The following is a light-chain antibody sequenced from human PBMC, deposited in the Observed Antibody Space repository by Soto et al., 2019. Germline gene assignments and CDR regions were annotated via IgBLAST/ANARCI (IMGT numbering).Light chain of an antibody. Sequence: EIVLTQSPGTLSLSPGERATLSCKSSQSVISTYLAWYQQKPGQAPRLIIYAASNRATGTPDRFSGSGSGTDFTLTISRLEPEDCAVYYCQHYGSSPPTWTFGQGTKVDVK. V-gene: IGKV3-20*01. J-gene: IGKJ1*01. CDR2: AAS. CDR1: QSVISTY. CDR3: QHYGSSPPTWT.